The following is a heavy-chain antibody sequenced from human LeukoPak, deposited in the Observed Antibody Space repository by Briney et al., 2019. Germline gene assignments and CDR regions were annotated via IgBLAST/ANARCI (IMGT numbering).Heavy chain of an antibody. J-gene: IGHJ4*02. Sequence: GGSLRPSCAASGFTFSSYGMHWVRQAPGKGLEWVAVISYDGSNKYYADSVKGRFTISRDNSKNTLYLQMNSLRAEDTAVYYCAHIPSSSDYWGQGTLVTASS. CDR2: ISYDGSNK. CDR1: GFTFSSYG. CDR3: AHIPSSSDY. D-gene: IGHD6-6*01. V-gene: IGHV3-30*03.